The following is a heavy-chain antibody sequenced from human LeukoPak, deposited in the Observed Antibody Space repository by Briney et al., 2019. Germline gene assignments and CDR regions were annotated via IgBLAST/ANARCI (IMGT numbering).Heavy chain of an antibody. Sequence: ASVKVTCKASGYTFTSYAMNWVRQAPGQGLEWMGWINTNAGNPTYAQGFTGRFVFSLDTSVSTAYLQISSLKAEDTAVYYCAGGAVAGLPPGMDVWAQGPPVTVSS. V-gene: IGHV7-4-1*02. J-gene: IGHJ6*02. D-gene: IGHD6-19*01. CDR1: GYTFTSYA. CDR2: INTNAGNP. CDR3: AGGAVAGLPPGMDV.